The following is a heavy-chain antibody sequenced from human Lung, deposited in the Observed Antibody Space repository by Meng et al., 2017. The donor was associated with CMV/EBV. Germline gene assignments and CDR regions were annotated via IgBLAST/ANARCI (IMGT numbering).Heavy chain of an antibody. V-gene: IGHV6-1*01. CDR3: ARGINGGCGD. Sequence: VQLQQSGPGLVKPAKTLSLTGAISGDIVPSNSDAWHWIRKSPSRGLEWLGRIYYRSKWYHEYAVSVKSRITIRPDTPKNQFSLQLNSMTPEDTAVYYCARGINGGCGDWGQGTLVTVSS. D-gene: IGHD4-23*01. J-gene: IGHJ4*02. CDR1: GDIVPSNSDA. CDR2: IYYRSKWYH.